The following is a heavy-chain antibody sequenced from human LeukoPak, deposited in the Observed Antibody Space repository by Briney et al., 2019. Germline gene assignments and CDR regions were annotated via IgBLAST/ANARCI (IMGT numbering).Heavy chain of an antibody. J-gene: IGHJ3*02. CDR3: AKDPAAFPLDSFDI. CDR1: GFTFSSHA. V-gene: IGHV3-23*01. CDR2: ISGSGGRT. D-gene: IGHD2-2*01. Sequence: GGSLRLSCAASGFTFSSHAMSWVRQTPGKGLEWVSSISGSGGRTYYADSVKSRFTISRDNAKNTLYLQMNSLRAEDTARYYCAKDPAAFPLDSFDIWGQGTMVTVSS.